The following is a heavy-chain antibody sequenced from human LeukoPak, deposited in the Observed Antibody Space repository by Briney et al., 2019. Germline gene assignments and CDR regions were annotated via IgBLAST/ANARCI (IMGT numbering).Heavy chain of an antibody. J-gene: IGHJ4*02. D-gene: IGHD4-17*01. Sequence: PSETLSLTCTVSGGSLSNYYWSWIRQPPGKGLEWIGYIYYSGSINYNPSLKSRVTISVDMSKNQFSLQLSSVTAADTAVYYCARQSRDGDYIAKLFDYWGQGTLVTVS. CDR2: IYYSGSI. CDR1: GGSLSNYY. V-gene: IGHV4-59*08. CDR3: ARQSRDGDYIAKLFDY.